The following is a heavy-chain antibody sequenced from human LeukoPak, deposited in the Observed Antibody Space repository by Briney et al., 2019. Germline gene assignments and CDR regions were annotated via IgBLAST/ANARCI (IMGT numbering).Heavy chain of an antibody. J-gene: IGHJ4*02. D-gene: IGHD3-9*01. CDR3: ARAKLRYFDWLLEGFDY. V-gene: IGHV4-59*01. CDR2: IYYSGGT. CDR1: GGSISSYY. Sequence: SETLSLTCTASGGSISSYYWSWIRQPPGKGLEWIGYIYYSGGTNYNPSLKSRVTISVDTSKNQFSLKLSSVTAADTAVYYCARAKLRYFDWLLEGFDYWGQGTLVTVSS.